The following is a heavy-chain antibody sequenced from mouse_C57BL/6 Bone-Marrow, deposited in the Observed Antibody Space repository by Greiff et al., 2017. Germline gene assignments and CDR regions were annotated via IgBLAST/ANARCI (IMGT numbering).Heavy chain of an antibody. V-gene: IGHV5-12*01. Sequence: EVQVVESGGGLVQPGGSLKLSCAASGFTFSDYYMYWVRQTPEKRLEWVAYISNGGGSTYYPDTVKGRFTISRDNAKNTLYLPMSRLKSEDTAMYYCARLYYGSSLYYYAMDYWGQGTSVTVSS. CDR2: ISNGGGST. J-gene: IGHJ4*01. CDR1: GFTFSDYY. D-gene: IGHD1-1*01. CDR3: ARLYYGSSLYYYAMDY.